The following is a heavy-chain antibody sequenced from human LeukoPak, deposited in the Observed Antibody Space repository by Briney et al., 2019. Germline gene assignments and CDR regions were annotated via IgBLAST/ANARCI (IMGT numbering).Heavy chain of an antibody. CDR2: ISSSSSYI. D-gene: IGHD3-10*01. CDR1: GFTFSSYS. V-gene: IGHV3-21*01. J-gene: IGHJ6*02. CDR3: ARGPGRFGDHAVGDYGMDV. Sequence: GGSLRLSCAASGFTFSSYSMNWVRQAPGKGLERVSSISSSSSYIYYADSVKGRFTISRDNAKNSLYLQMNSLRAEDTAVYYCARGPGRFGDHAVGDYGMDVWGQGTTVTVSS.